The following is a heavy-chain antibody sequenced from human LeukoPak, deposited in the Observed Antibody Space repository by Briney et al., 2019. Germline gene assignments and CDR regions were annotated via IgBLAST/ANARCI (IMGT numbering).Heavy chain of an antibody. Sequence: ASVKVSCKASGYTFANYYMHWVRQAPGQGLEWMGIINPSGGSSSYAQKFQGRVTMTRDTSTNTVYMELSSLRSEDTAVYYCARDGVGTDYYYGMDVWGQGTTVAVSS. CDR3: ARDGVGTDYYYGMDV. V-gene: IGHV1-46*01. J-gene: IGHJ6*02. CDR1: GYTFANYY. CDR2: INPSGGSS. D-gene: IGHD2-8*02.